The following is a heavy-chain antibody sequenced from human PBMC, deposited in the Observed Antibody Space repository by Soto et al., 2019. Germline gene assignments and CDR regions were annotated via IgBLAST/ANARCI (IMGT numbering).Heavy chain of an antibody. Sequence: DVQLVESGGGLVQPGGSLRLSCGASGFSVKRYWMHWVRQAPGKGLVWLSRFGGDENYTDYADSVRGRFTISRDIAKNTIYLQMNSLSAEVTAVYYCGKGKDLGVVRYGLDAWGQGTTVTVSS. CDR2: FGGDENYT. D-gene: IGHD3-3*01. CDR3: GKGKDLGVVRYGLDA. V-gene: IGHV3-74*01. J-gene: IGHJ6*02. CDR1: GFSVKRYW.